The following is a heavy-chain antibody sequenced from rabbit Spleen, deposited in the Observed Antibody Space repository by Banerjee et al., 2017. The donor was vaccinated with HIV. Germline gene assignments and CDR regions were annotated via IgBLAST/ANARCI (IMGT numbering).Heavy chain of an antibody. CDR1: GFDFSSGG. Sequence: QEQLKETGGGLVQPGGSLTLSCKASGFDFSSGGVSWVRQAPGKGLEWIGYIDPVFGTTYYASWVNGRFTISSHNGQNTLYLQLTSLTVADTATYFCARDAGRGDYIDGVFNLWGPGTLVTVS. CDR3: ARDAGRGDYIDGVFNL. D-gene: IGHD8-1*01. J-gene: IGHJ4*01. V-gene: IGHV1S47*01. CDR2: IDPVFGTT.